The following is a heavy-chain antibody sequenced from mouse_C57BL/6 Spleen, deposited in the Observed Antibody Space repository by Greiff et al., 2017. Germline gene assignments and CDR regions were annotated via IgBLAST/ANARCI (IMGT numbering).Heavy chain of an antibody. CDR1: GYTFTSNT. D-gene: IGHD2-3*01. Sequence: VQLQQSGAELARPGASVKMSCKASGYTFTSNTMHWVKQRPGQGLEWIGYINPSSGDTKYNQNFKDKATLTADTSSSTAYIQLSSLTSEDSAVYYCARGYWEGYFDVWGTGTTVTVSS. V-gene: IGHV1-4*01. CDR2: INPSSGDT. J-gene: IGHJ1*03. CDR3: ARGYWEGYFDV.